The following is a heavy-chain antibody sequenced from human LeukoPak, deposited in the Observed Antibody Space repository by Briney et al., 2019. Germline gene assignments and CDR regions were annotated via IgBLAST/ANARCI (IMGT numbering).Heavy chain of an antibody. V-gene: IGHV3-48*01. J-gene: IGHJ6*02. Sequence: GGSLRLSCAASGFTFSSYSMNWVRQAPGKGLEWVSYISSSSSTISYADSVKGRFTISRDNAKNSLYLQMNSLRAEDTAVYYCARSITYYDFWSGYYTRNYYYYGMDVWGQGTTVTVSS. CDR1: GFTFSSYS. CDR2: ISSSSSTI. D-gene: IGHD3-3*01. CDR3: ARSITYYDFWSGYYTRNYYYYGMDV.